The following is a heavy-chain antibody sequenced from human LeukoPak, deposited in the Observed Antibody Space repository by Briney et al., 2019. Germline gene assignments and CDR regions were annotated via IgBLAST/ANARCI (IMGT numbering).Heavy chain of an antibody. CDR3: TADMPASSRAADY. CDR1: GFTFSDAW. Sequence: PGGSLRLSCAASGFTFSDAWMSWARQAPGMGLEWVGRIKTKADGATTDYAAPVKGRFTISRDDSKTTLYLQINSLKTEDTAVYYCTADMPASSRAADYWGQGTLVTVSS. D-gene: IGHD2-15*01. J-gene: IGHJ4*02. CDR2: IKTKADGATT. V-gene: IGHV3-15*01.